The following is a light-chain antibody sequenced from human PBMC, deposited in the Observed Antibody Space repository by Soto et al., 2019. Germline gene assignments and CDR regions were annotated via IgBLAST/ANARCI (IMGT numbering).Light chain of an antibody. CDR1: QTIASN. J-gene: IGKJ2*01. V-gene: IGKV3-15*01. Sequence: EIVMTQSPVSLSVSPEERATLSCRASQTIASNVAWYQQKPGQAPRLLIHGASTRATGVPARFSGSGSGTEFTLTISSLQSEDFAVYYCQQYHNWPPQYTFGQGTKLQMK. CDR2: GAS. CDR3: QQYHNWPPQYT.